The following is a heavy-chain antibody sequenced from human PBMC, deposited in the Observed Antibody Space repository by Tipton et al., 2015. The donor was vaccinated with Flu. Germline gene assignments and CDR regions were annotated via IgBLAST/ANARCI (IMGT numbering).Heavy chain of an antibody. D-gene: IGHD3-22*01. CDR3: ARGYYYGSSSYFDGGYYDMDV. V-gene: IGHV1-46*01. CDR1: GYTFTSYY. Sequence: QLVQSGAEVKKPGASVKVSCKASGYTFTSYYMHWVRKAPGQGLEWMGIINPSGGSTSYAPKFQGRVTMTRDTSTRAVYMELSSLRSEDTAVYYCARGYYYGSSSYFDGGYYDMDVWGQGTTVTASS. J-gene: IGHJ6*02. CDR2: INPSGGST.